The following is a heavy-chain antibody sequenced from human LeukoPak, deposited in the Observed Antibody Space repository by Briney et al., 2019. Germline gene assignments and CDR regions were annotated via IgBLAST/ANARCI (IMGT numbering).Heavy chain of an antibody. J-gene: IGHJ4*02. CDR2: IYYSGST. CDR1: GGSISSGDYY. CDR3: ARAHDYGSGSFDY. D-gene: IGHD3-10*01. V-gene: IGHV4-30-4*01. Sequence: PSETLSPTCTVSGGSISSGDYYWSWIRQPPGKGLEWIGYIYYSGSTYYNPSLKSRVTISVDTSKNQFSLKLSSVTAADTAVYYCARAHDYGSGSFDYWGQGTLVTVSS.